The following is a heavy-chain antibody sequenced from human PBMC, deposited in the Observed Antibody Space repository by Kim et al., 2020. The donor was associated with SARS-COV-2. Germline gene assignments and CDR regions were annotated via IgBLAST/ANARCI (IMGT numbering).Heavy chain of an antibody. D-gene: IGHD2-2*01. Sequence: PSETLSLTCTVSSGSINEYYWNWIRQSAGKGLEWIGRVYSSGTTNYNPSFMSRVTMSVDTSKNQFSLKLSSVTAADTAVYYCARGSTLYPYWGQGTLVTVSS. V-gene: IGHV4-4*07. CDR2: VYSSGTT. CDR3: ARGSTLYPY. J-gene: IGHJ4*02. CDR1: SGSINEYY.